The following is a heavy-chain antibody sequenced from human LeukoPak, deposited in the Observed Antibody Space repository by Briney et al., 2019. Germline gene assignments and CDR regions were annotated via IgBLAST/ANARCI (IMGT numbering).Heavy chain of an antibody. CDR2: MNPNSGNT. D-gene: IGHD3-3*01. CDR3: ARGRLAYDFWSGYYWGDNSLLNWFDP. J-gene: IGHJ5*02. V-gene: IGHV1-8*01. Sequence: ASVKVSCKASGYTFTSYDINWVRQATGQGLEWMGWMNPNSGNTGYAQKFQGRVTMTWNTSISTAYMELSSLRSEDTAVYYCARGRLAYDFWSGYYWGDNSLLNWFDPWGQGTLVTVSS. CDR1: GYTFTSYD.